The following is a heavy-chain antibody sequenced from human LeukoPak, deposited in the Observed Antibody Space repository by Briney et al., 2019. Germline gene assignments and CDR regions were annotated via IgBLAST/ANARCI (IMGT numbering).Heavy chain of an antibody. CDR1: GYTFTGYY. Sequence: GASVKVSCKAFGYTFTGYYMHWVRQAPGQGLEWMGWINPNSGGTNYAQKFQGRVTMTRDTSISTAYMGLSRLRSDDTAVYYCARAQYYYDSSGYYYFDYWGQGTLVTVSS. V-gene: IGHV1-2*02. D-gene: IGHD3-22*01. CDR2: INPNSGGT. J-gene: IGHJ4*02. CDR3: ARAQYYYDSSGYYYFDY.